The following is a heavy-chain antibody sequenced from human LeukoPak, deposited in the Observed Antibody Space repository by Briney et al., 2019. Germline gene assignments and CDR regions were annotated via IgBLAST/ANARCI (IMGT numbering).Heavy chain of an antibody. CDR3: AREDYGEDY. D-gene: IGHD4-17*01. Sequence: PGGSLRLSCAASGFTFSTYAVNWVRLAPGKGLEWVSTISGSGDSTYYADSVKGRFTISRDNSKNTLYLQMNSLRAEDTAVYYCAREDYGEDYWGQGTLVTVSS. CDR1: GFTFSTYA. CDR2: ISGSGDST. V-gene: IGHV3-23*01. J-gene: IGHJ4*02.